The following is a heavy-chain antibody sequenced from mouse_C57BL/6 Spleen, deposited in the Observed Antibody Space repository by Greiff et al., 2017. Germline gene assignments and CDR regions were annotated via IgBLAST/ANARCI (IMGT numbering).Heavy chain of an antibody. D-gene: IGHD1-1*01. V-gene: IGHV5-4*01. CDR3: SRVNYYGSSSLYYYAMDY. J-gene: IGHJ4*01. Sequence: EVHLVESGGGLVKPGGSLKLSCAASGFTFSSYAMSWVRQTPEKRLEWVATISDGGSYTYYPDNVKGRFTISRDNAKNNLYLQLSHLKSEDTAMYYCSRVNYYGSSSLYYYAMDYWGQGTSVTVSS. CDR1: GFTFSSYA. CDR2: ISDGGSYT.